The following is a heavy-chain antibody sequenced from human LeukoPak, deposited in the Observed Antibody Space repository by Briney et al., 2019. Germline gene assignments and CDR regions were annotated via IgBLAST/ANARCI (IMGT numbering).Heavy chain of an antibody. D-gene: IGHD3-22*01. CDR3: ARSGDSSGRNWFDP. V-gene: IGHV4-38-2*02. Sequence: PSETLSLSCTVSGYSISSGYYWGWIRQPPGKGLEWIGSIYHSGSTYYNPSLKSRVTISVDTSKNQFSLKLSSVTAADTAVYYCARSGDSSGRNWFDPWGQGTLVTVSS. J-gene: IGHJ5*02. CDR2: IYHSGST. CDR1: GYSISSGYY.